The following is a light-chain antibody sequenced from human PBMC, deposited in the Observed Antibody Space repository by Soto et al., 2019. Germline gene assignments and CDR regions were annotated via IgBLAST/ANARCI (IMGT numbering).Light chain of an antibody. CDR3: QKYNSFWT. V-gene: IGKV1-5*01. CDR1: QTISNW. J-gene: IGKJ1*01. CDR2: DAS. Sequence: DIQMTQSPSTLSASVGDRVTISCRASQTISNWLAWYQQKPGKAPKLLLYDASSLESGVPSRFSGSGSGTEFILTFCSLQSEEFATCCCQKYNSFWTVDQGTKVEIK.